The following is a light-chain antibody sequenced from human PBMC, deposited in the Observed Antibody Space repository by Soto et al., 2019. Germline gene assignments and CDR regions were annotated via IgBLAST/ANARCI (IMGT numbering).Light chain of an antibody. Sequence: QSALTQPASVSGSPGQSITISCSGTRSDIGSYNYVAWYQQFPGKTPKNLIYGVSNRPSGVSSRFSGSKSGNTASLTISGLQAEDEADYYCISYTGSSTSYVFGSGTKLTVL. CDR2: GVS. J-gene: IGLJ1*01. CDR1: RSDIGSYNY. V-gene: IGLV2-14*01. CDR3: ISYTGSSTSYV.